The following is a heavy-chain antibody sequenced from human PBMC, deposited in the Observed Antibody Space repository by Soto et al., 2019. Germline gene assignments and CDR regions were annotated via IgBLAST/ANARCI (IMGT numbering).Heavy chain of an antibody. CDR1: GYTFTGYY. CDR3: ARHSGYDYVFDY. V-gene: IGHV1-2*02. Sequence: QVQLVQSGAEVKKPGASVKVSCKASGYTFTGYYIHWVRQAPGQGLEWMGWINPNNGDTNYAQKFQGRVTMTRDTSTSTAYMELSSLTFDDTAVYYCARHSGYDYVFDYWGQGTVVTVSS. J-gene: IGHJ4*02. CDR2: INPNNGDT. D-gene: IGHD5-12*01.